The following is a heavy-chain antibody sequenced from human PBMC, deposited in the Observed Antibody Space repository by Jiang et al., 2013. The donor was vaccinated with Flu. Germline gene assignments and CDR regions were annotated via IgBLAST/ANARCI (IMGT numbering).Heavy chain of an antibody. J-gene: IGHJ6*02. D-gene: IGHD5-12*01. Sequence: SGAEVKKPGESLRISCKASGYSFSTYWIAWVRQMPGKGLEWMGLIYPDDSDIRYSQSFQGQVTISADRSIDTAYLQWSGLQVSDTATYYCARSQYSFSWSYGFDVWGQGTTVTVSS. CDR1: GYSFSTYW. CDR3: ARSQYSFSWSYGFDV. CDR2: IYPDDSDI. V-gene: IGHV5-51*01.